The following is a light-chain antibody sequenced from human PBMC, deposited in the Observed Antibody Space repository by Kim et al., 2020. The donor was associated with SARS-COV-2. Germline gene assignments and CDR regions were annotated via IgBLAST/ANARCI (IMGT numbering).Light chain of an antibody. Sequence: QSALTQPRSVSGSPGQSVTISCTGTSSDVGGYNYVSWYQHHPGKAPKLMIYDVTQRPSGVPDRFSGSKSGNTASLSISGLQAEDEADYYCCSYAGNWVFGGGTQLTVL. CDR1: SSDVGGYNY. J-gene: IGLJ3*02. CDR2: DVT. V-gene: IGLV2-11*01. CDR3: CSYAGNWV.